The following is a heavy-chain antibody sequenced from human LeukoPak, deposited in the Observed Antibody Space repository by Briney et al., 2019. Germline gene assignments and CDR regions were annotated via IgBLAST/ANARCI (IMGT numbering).Heavy chain of an antibody. CDR1: VFTQGEHA. Sequence: GLSLTLPCTASVFTQGEHAMRWLRQAPGKGLEWVGFIRSKAYGGTTEYAASVKGRFTISRDDSKSIAYLQMNSLKTEDTAVYYCTSTIEEYYYDSSGYYSYGDYWGQGTLVTVSS. D-gene: IGHD3-22*01. V-gene: IGHV3-49*03. CDR3: TSTIEEYYYDSSGYYSYGDY. J-gene: IGHJ4*02. CDR2: IRSKAYGGTT.